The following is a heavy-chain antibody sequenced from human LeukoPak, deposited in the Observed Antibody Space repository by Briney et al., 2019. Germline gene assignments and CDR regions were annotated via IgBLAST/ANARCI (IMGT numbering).Heavy chain of an antibody. CDR3: ARRPGGSSGWPDY. D-gene: IGHD6-19*01. J-gene: IGHJ4*02. V-gene: IGHV3-30-3*01. CDR1: GFTFSSYA. Sequence: GGSLRLSCAASGFTFSSYAMHWVRQAPGKGLEWVAVISYDGSNKYYADSVKGRFTISRDNSKSTLYLQMNSLRAEDTAVYYCARRPGGSSGWPDYWGQGTLVTVSS. CDR2: ISYDGSNK.